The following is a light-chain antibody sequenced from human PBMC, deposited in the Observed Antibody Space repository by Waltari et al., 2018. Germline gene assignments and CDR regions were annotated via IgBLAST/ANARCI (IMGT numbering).Light chain of an antibody. J-gene: IGKJ4*01. CDR2: EVS. Sequence: QTLPHRDGKAYLYWYLKRPGQSPQLLISEVSSRFSGVPDSFSGSGSGTDFTLKISRVEAEDVGLYYCMQGVHLPLTFGGGTKVEIQ. CDR3: MQGVHLPLT. CDR1: QTLPHRDGKAY. V-gene: IGKV2-29*03.